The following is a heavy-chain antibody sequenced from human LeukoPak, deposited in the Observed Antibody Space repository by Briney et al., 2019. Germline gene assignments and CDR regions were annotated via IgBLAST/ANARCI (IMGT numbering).Heavy chain of an antibody. CDR3: ARSYCSGGTCYRGDY. V-gene: IGHV3-7*01. D-gene: IGHD2-15*01. CDR2: IKQDGSEK. CDR1: GFTLRDYW. J-gene: IGHJ4*02. Sequence: GGSLRLSCAASGFTLRDYWMSWVRQAPGKGLEWLANIKQDGSEKYYVDSVKGRFTIPRDNAENSLYLQMNSLRAEDTAVYYCARSYCSGGTCYRGDYWGQGTLVTVSS.